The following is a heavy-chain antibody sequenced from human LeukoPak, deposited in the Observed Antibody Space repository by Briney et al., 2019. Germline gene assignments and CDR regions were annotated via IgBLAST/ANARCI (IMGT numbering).Heavy chain of an antibody. D-gene: IGHD6-13*01. CDR3: ARAYSSSWYYNWFDP. CDR1: GYSISSGYY. Sequence: SETLSLTCTVSGYSISSGYYWGWIRQPPGKWLEWIGSIYNSGSTYYNPSLKSRVTISVDTSKNQFSLKLRSVTAADTAMYYCARAYSSSWYYNWFDPWGQGTLVTVSS. V-gene: IGHV4-38-2*02. J-gene: IGHJ5*02. CDR2: IYNSGST.